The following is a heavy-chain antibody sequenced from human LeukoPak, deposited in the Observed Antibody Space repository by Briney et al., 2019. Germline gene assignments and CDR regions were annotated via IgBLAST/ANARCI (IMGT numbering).Heavy chain of an antibody. CDR1: GFTSSSYA. J-gene: IGHJ4*02. D-gene: IGHD1-26*01. CDR2: ISGSGGST. Sequence: GGSLRLSCAASGFTSSSYAMSWVRQAPGKGLEWVSAISGSGGSTYHADSVKGRFTISRDNSKNTLYLQMNSLRAEDTAVYYCANHRSWELLDYWGQGTLVTVSS. V-gene: IGHV3-23*01. CDR3: ANHRSWELLDY.